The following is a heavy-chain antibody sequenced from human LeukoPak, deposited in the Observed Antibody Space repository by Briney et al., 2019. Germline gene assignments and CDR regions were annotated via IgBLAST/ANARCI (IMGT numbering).Heavy chain of an antibody. CDR3: ARTTEGGYTYGYFYYYYMDV. D-gene: IGHD5-18*01. CDR1: RDFFSGYY. CDR2: IYYSGST. J-gene: IGHJ6*03. V-gene: IGHV4-59*01. Sequence: SETLSLTCGVSRDFFSGYYWSWIRQPPGKGLEWIGYIYYSGSTNYNPSLKSRVTISVDTSKNQFSLKLTSVTAADTAVYYCARTTEGGYTYGYFYYYYMDVWGKGTTVTISS.